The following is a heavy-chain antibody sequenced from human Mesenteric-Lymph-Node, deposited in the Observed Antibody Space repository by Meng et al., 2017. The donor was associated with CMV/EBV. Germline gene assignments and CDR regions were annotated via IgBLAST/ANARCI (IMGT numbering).Heavy chain of an antibody. V-gene: IGHV3-30*02. Sequence: GESLKISCAASGFAFSSYGMLWVRQAPGKGLEWVAFIKFDGNNQNYADDVKGRFTISRDNSKSTLFLQMNSLTVEDTAVYYCAKDPVVGAPHVFDIWGQGAMVTVSS. CDR2: IKFDGNNQ. CDR1: GFAFSSYG. CDR3: AKDPVVGAPHVFDI. D-gene: IGHD1-26*01. J-gene: IGHJ3*02.